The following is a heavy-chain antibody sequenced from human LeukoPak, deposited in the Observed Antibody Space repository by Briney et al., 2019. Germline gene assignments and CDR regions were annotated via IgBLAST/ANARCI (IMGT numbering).Heavy chain of an antibody. J-gene: IGHJ4*02. Sequence: GGSLRLSCAASGFTFSSYNMNWVRQAPGKGLEWVSYISGSSTTIYYADSVKGRFTISRDNAKNSLYLQMNSLRAEDTAVYYCARDYCSGGSCYSDYWGQGTLVTVSS. CDR3: ARDYCSGGSCYSDY. D-gene: IGHD2-15*01. V-gene: IGHV3-48*04. CDR1: GFTFSSYN. CDR2: ISGSSTTI.